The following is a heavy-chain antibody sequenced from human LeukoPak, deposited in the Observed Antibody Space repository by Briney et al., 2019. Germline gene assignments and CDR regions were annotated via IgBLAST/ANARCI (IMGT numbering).Heavy chain of an antibody. D-gene: IGHD3-22*01. CDR2: ISWNSGSI. Sequence: GRSLRLSCAASGFTFYDYAMHWVRHAPGKGLEWVSGISWNSGSIGYADSVKGRFTISRDNAKNSLYLQMNSLRAEDTALYYCAKGALYYDSSGPVWFDPWGQGTLVTVSS. CDR3: AKGALYYDSSGPVWFDP. V-gene: IGHV3-9*01. J-gene: IGHJ5*02. CDR1: GFTFYDYA.